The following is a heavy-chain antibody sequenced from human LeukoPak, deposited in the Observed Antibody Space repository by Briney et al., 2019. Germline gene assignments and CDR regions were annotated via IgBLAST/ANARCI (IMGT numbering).Heavy chain of an antibody. CDR3: ARAEGGLQLLQLPQYYFDY. J-gene: IGHJ4*02. Sequence: SETLSLTCAVYGGSFSGYYWSWIRQPPGKGLEWIGEINHSGSTNYNPSPKSRVTISVDTSKNQFSLKPSSVTAADTAVYYCARAEGGLQLLQLPQYYFDYWGQGTLVTVSS. CDR2: INHSGST. D-gene: IGHD5-24*01. CDR1: GGSFSGYY. V-gene: IGHV4-34*01.